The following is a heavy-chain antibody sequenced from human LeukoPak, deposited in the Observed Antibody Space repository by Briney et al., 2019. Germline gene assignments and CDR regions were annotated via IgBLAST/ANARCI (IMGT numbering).Heavy chain of an antibody. Sequence: PGGSLRLSCAASGFTFGAYTMNWVRQAPGKGLEGTSSISSSSRDMYHADSVKGRFTVSRDNAKNSLYLQMNSLRAEDAAVYYCARAVSASWFDLWGQGTLVTVSS. J-gene: IGHJ5*02. CDR3: ARAVSASWFDL. D-gene: IGHD6-25*01. V-gene: IGHV3-21*01. CDR2: ISSSSRDM. CDR1: GFTFGAYT.